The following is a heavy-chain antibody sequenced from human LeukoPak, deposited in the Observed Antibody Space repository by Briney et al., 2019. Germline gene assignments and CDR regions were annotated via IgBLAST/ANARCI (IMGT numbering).Heavy chain of an antibody. V-gene: IGHV3-7*01. Sequence: PGGSLRLSCAASGFTFSSYWMSWVRLAPGKGLEWVANIKQDGSEKYYVDSVKGRFTISRDNAKNSLYLQMNSLRAEDTAVYYCARDQYCSSTSCYSPTPFDPWGQGTLVTVSS. CDR1: GFTFSSYW. J-gene: IGHJ5*02. CDR2: IKQDGSEK. CDR3: ARDQYCSSTSCYSPTPFDP. D-gene: IGHD2-2*02.